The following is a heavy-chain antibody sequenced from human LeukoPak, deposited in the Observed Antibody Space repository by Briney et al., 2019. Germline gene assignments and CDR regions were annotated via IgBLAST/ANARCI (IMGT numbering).Heavy chain of an antibody. CDR1: GFTFSSYG. V-gene: IGHV3-30*03. J-gene: IGHJ4*02. CDR2: ISFDGSDK. D-gene: IGHD2-2*01. Sequence: GGSLRLSCAVSGFTFSSYGMHWVRQAPGKGLEWVAVISFDGSDKYYADSVKGRFAISRDNSKNTVFLQMNSLRTEDTAVYYCASGKYLYYFDYWGQGTLVTVSA. CDR3: ASGKYLYYFDY.